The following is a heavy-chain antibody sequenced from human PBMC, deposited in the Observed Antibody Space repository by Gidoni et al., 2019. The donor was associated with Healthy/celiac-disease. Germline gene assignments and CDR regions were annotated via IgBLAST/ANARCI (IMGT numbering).Heavy chain of an antibody. CDR1: GGSISSYY. CDR2: IYYSGST. CDR3: ARDQDGSGKFDY. Sequence: QVQLQESGPGLVKPSETLSLTCTVSGGSISSYYWSWLRQPPGKGLEWIGYIYYSGSTNYNPSLKSRVTISVDTSKNQFSLKLSSVTAADTAVYYCARDQDGSGKFDYWGQGTLVTVSS. J-gene: IGHJ4*02. D-gene: IGHD3-10*01. V-gene: IGHV4-59*01.